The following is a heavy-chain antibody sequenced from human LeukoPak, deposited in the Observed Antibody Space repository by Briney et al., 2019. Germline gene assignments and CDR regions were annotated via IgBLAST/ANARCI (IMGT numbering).Heavy chain of an antibody. D-gene: IGHD3-16*01. V-gene: IGHV1-69*06. Sequence: ASVKVSCKASGYTFTSYGISWVRQAPGQGLEWMGGIIPIFGTANYAQKFQGRVTITADKSTSTAYMELSSLRSEDTAVYYCARRIDRGWGSMFDPWGQGTLVTVSS. CDR3: ARRIDRGWGSMFDP. J-gene: IGHJ5*02. CDR2: IIPIFGTA. CDR1: GYTFTSYG.